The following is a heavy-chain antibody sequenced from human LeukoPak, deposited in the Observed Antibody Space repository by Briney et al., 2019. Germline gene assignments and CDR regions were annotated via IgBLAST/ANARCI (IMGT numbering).Heavy chain of an antibody. Sequence: GALRLSCAASGFTLYGFAKSGVPRTPGKGLEGGSGISGSGDNTLYADSVKDRFTISRDNSKNTLYLEMNSLRVEDSAIYYCAKMKGHPLPKYYMDVWGQGTTVTVSS. CDR3: AKMKGHPLPKYYMDV. CDR1: GFTLYGFA. J-gene: IGHJ6*01. V-gene: IGHV3-23*01. CDR2: ISGSGDNT. D-gene: IGHD1-26*01.